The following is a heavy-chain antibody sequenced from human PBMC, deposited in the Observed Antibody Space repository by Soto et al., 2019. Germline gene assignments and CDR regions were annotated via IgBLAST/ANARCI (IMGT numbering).Heavy chain of an antibody. CDR1: VFTFSSHA. D-gene: IGHD3-10*01. Sequence: EVQLLESGGGLVQPGGSLRLSCAASVFTFSSHAMSWVRQAPGKGLEWVASINGLGDSTYYTDSVRGRFSISRDSSTNTLYLHMSSLRAEDTAEYYCAKVTTGSYTFDSWGQGTLVFVSS. CDR3: AKVTTGSYTFDS. J-gene: IGHJ4*02. V-gene: IGHV3-23*01. CDR2: INGLGDST.